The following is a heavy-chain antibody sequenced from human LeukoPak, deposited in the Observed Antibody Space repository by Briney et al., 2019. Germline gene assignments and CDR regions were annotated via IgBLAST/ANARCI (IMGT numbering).Heavy chain of an antibody. CDR3: ARDRSRVLDY. CDR2: INPNGGGT. D-gene: IGHD2-8*02. CDR1: GFTFTGYY. J-gene: IGHJ4*02. V-gene: IGHV1-2*02. Sequence: ASVKVSYKASGFTFTGYYMHWLRQAPGQGLEWMGWINPNGGGTDYAQKFQGRVTMTRDTTTSMTYMELKWLRSDDTAVYYCARDRSRVLDYWGQGTQVTVSS.